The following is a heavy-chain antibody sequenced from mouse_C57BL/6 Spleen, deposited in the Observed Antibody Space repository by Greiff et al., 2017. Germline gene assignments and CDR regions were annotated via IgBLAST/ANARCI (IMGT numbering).Heavy chain of an antibody. V-gene: IGHV1-82*01. Sequence: QVQLKESGPELVKPGASVKISCKASGYAFSSSWMNWVKQRPGKGLEWIGRIYPGDGDTNYNGKFKGKATLTADKSSSTAYMQLSSLTSEDSAVYFCARNPSTVVAYYFDDWGQGTTLTVSS. D-gene: IGHD1-1*01. CDR2: IYPGDGDT. CDR3: ARNPSTVVAYYFDD. CDR1: GYAFSSSW. J-gene: IGHJ2*01.